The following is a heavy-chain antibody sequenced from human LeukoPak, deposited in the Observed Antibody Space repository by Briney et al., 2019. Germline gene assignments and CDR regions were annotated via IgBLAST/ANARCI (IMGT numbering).Heavy chain of an antibody. J-gene: IGHJ4*02. Sequence: GGTLRLSSAASGFTFSSYSMNWVRQAPGKGLEWVSSIGSRTSYIYYADSVKGRSTISRDNAKNSLYLQMNSLRAEDTAVYYCARDPLIELQFWGQGTLVTVSS. CDR2: IGSRTSYI. CDR3: ARDPLIELQF. V-gene: IGHV3-21*04. CDR1: GFTFSSYS. D-gene: IGHD5-24*01.